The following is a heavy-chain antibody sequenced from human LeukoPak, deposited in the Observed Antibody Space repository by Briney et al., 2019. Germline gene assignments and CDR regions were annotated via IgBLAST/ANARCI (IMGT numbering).Heavy chain of an antibody. CDR3: AKLRVQNYGGNWGFDY. CDR1: GYSISSISRTYY. D-gene: IGHD4-23*01. CDR2: FYHSGST. J-gene: IGHJ4*02. V-gene: IGHV4-38-2*02. Sequence: SETLSLTCTASGYSISSISRTYYWGWVRQSPGKGLEWIGSFYHSGSTYYNPSLQSRVTISIDTCKDQFSLKLSSVAAADTAVYYCAKLRVQNYGGNWGFDYWGQGTLVPVSS.